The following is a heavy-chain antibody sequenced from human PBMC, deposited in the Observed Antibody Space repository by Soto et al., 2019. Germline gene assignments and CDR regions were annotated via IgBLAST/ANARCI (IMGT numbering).Heavy chain of an antibody. D-gene: IGHD3-9*01. J-gene: IGHJ5*02. CDR1: GFNLSHPG. CDR2: IKSKTDGGTA. V-gene: IGHV3-15*01. CDR3: TTGIYYDILTGYHNVAH. Sequence: PGGFVRLSCVASGFNLSHPGMTWVRQAAGKGVEWVGRIKSKTDGGTADYAAPVKGRATISRDDPKNTLYLQINTLKTADTAVYYCTTGIYYDILTGYHNVAHWGQAALVTDPS.